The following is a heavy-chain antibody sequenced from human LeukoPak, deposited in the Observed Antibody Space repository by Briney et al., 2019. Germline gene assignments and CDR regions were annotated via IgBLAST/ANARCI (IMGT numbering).Heavy chain of an antibody. CDR2: ISSNGADT. J-gene: IGHJ4*02. CDR3: ANYRKPQGLDY. CDR1: RFAFSTYA. Sequence: GGSLRLSCGVSRFAFSTYAMTWVRQAPGQGLEYVSTISSNGADTYYADSVKGRFTISRDNSKNTLYLQMTSLRVEDTAVYYCANYRKPQGLDYWGQGTLVTVSS. V-gene: IGHV3-23*01. D-gene: IGHD1-14*01.